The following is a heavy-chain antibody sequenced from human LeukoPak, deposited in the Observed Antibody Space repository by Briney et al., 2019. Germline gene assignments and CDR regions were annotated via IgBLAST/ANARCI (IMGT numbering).Heavy chain of an antibody. D-gene: IGHD2-15*01. CDR1: GGSFSGYY. J-gene: IGHJ4*02. V-gene: IGHV4-34*01. Sequence: SETLSLTCAVYGGSFSGYYWRWIRQLPGKGLEWIGEINHSGSTNYNPSLKSRVTISVDTSKNQFSLKLSSVTAADTAVYYCARGRMVAATDYWGQGTLVTVSS. CDR2: INHSGST. CDR3: ARGRMVAATDY.